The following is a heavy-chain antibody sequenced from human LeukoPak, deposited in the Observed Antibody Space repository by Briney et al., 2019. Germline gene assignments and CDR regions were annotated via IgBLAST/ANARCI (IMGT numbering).Heavy chain of an antibody. CDR1: GGTFSSYA. J-gene: IGHJ4*02. Sequence: ASVKVSCKASGGTFSSYAISWVRQAPGQGLEWRGGIIPIFGTANYAQKFQGRVTITADESTSTAYMELSSLRSEDTAVYYCARLSTSGVTNDYWGQGTLVTVSS. V-gene: IGHV1-69*01. CDR3: ARLSTSGVTNDY. D-gene: IGHD3-10*01. CDR2: IIPIFGTA.